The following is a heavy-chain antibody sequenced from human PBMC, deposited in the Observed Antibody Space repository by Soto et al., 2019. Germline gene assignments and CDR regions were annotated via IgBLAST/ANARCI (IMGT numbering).Heavy chain of an antibody. J-gene: IGHJ4*02. V-gene: IGHV3-9*01. D-gene: IGHD5-12*01. CDR3: ARDGYSGYDFDY. Sequence: GGSLRLSCAASGLIFDDYAMHWVRQAPGKGLEWVSGISWNSGNIGYADSVKGRFTISRDNAKNSLYLQMNSLRAEDTAVYYCARDGYSGYDFDYWGQGTLVTVSS. CDR2: ISWNSGNI. CDR1: GLIFDDYA.